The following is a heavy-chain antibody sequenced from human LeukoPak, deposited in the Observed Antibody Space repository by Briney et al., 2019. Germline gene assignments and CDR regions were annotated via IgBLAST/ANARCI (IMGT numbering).Heavy chain of an antibody. V-gene: IGHV1-8*01. CDR2: MNPTSSNT. D-gene: IGHD6-19*01. Sequence: ASVKVSCKASGHTFTSFDINWARQAPGQGLEWMGWMNPTSSNTGYVQQFHGRVTMTTNTSISTAYMELNSLRSDDTAVYYCARGRGGWYCDPWGQGTLVTVSS. CDR1: GHTFTSFD. J-gene: IGHJ5*02. CDR3: ARGRGGWYCDP.